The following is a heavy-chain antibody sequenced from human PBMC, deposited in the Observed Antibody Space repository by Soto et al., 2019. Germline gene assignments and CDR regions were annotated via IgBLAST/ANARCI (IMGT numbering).Heavy chain of an antibody. D-gene: IGHD4-17*01. CDR2: ISSTSTNI. J-gene: IGHJ4*01. CDR3: ASGTVTTFRNDY. Sequence: EVQLVESGGGLVKPGGSLRLSCAASGFTFSVYSMHWVRQAPGKGLEWVSSISSTSTNIYYTDSVKGRFTISRDNAKNLLYLQMNSLRAEDTALYYCASGTVTTFRNDYWGHGTLVTVSS. CDR1: GFTFSVYS. V-gene: IGHV3-21*01.